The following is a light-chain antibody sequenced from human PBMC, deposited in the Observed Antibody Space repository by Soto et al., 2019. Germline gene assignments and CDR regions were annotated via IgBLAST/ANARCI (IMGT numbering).Light chain of an antibody. Sequence: VVLTQSPLPLPVTLGQPAYISCRSIQSLTYSNGKTYLNWYQQRPGQPPXRLIYQVSIRDSGVPDRFSGSGSGSGNDFTLRISRVEAEDVGVYYCMEGTPSFGQGTKVDIK. CDR2: QVS. J-gene: IGKJ1*01. V-gene: IGKV2-30*01. CDR3: MEGTPS. CDR1: QSLTYSNGKTY.